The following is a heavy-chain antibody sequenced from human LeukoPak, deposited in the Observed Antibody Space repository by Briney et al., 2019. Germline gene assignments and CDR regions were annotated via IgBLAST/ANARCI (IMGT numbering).Heavy chain of an antibody. J-gene: IGHJ4*02. V-gene: IGHV3-33*08. Sequence: PGGSLRLSCAASGFTFSSYGMHWVRQAPGKGLEWVAVIWYDGSNKYYADSVKGRFTISRDNSKNTLYLQMNSLRAEDTAVYYCARDGPTPLWSPFEYWGQGTLVTVSS. CDR3: ARDGPTPLWSPFEY. CDR1: GFTFSSYG. D-gene: IGHD3-10*01. CDR2: IWYDGSNK.